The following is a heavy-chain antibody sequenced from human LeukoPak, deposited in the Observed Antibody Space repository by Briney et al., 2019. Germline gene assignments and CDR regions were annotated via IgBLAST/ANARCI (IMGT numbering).Heavy chain of an antibody. V-gene: IGHV3-74*01. CDR2: IYIDGSST. Sequence: GGSLRLSCAASGFTFSTYWMHWVRQAPGKGLVWVSRIYIDGSSTNYADSVKGRFTISRDNAKNTLYLQMNSLRAEDTAVYYCAKVLRFSIPGGIDYWGQGTLVTVSS. CDR3: AKVLRFSIPGGIDY. D-gene: IGHD1-1*01. J-gene: IGHJ4*02. CDR1: GFTFSTYW.